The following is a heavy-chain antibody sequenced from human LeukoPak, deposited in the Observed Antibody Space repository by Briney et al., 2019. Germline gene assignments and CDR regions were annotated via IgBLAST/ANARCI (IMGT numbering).Heavy chain of an antibody. D-gene: IGHD2-15*01. CDR1: GYTFTGYY. CDR2: INPNSGGT. CDR3: ARAVVVAAAHFDY. J-gene: IGHJ4*02. V-gene: IGHV1-2*02. Sequence: GASVKVSCKASGYTFTGYYMHWVRQAPGQGLEWMGWINPNSGGTNYAQKFQGRVTMTRDTSISTAYMELSRLRSDDTAVYYCARAVVVAAAHFDYWGQGTLVTVSS.